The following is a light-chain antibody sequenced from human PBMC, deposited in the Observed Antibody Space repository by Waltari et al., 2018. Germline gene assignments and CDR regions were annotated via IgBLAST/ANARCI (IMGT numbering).Light chain of an antibody. CDR3: MQALQTLRT. J-gene: IGKJ2*01. CDR2: LGS. CDR1: QSLLYRNGYHD. Sequence: DIVMTQSPLSLPVTPGEPASISCRSSQSLLYRNGYHDLVWYLQKPGQSPQLLIYLGSNRASGVPDRFSGSGAGTDFTLQISRVDAEDVGVYYCMQALQTLRTFGQGTKLEIK. V-gene: IGKV2-28*01.